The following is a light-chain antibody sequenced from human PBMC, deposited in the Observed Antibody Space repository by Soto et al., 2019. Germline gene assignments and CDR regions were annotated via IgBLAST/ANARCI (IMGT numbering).Light chain of an antibody. Sequence: QSALTQPASVSGSPGQSITISCTGTSSDVGGYNYVSWYQQHPGKAPKLMISDVSNRPSGVSNRFSGSKSGNTASLTISGLQAEDEADYYCSSYTSSSTSYVFGPGTKLTVL. CDR1: SSDVGGYNY. J-gene: IGLJ1*01. CDR2: DVS. CDR3: SSYTSSSTSYV. V-gene: IGLV2-14*01.